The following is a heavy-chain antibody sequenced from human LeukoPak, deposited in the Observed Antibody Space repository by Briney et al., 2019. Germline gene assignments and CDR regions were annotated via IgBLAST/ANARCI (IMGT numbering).Heavy chain of an antibody. V-gene: IGHV4-59*01. CDR2: IHYTGTT. CDR1: GGSIDGFY. CDR3: ARLARLTLIRGVTGYHSSDV. D-gene: IGHD3-10*01. Sequence: PSETLSLTCTVSGGSIDGFYWSWIRLSPGGGLEWIGYIHYTGTTNYNPSLKSRLTISVDTSKNQFSLKLSSVTAADTAIYYCARLARLTLIRGVTGYHSSDVWGIGIKVTVSS. J-gene: IGHJ6*04.